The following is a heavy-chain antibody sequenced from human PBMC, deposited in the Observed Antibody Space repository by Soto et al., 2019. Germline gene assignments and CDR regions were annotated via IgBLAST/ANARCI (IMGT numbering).Heavy chain of an antibody. J-gene: IGHJ2*01. D-gene: IGHD5-12*01. CDR2: INPSGGST. Sequence: QVQLVQSGAEVKKPGASVKVSCKASGYTFTSYYMHWVRQAPGQGLEWMGIINPSGGSTSYAQKFQGRVTMTRDTSTSTVYMELSSLRSEDTAVYYCGMATNTRYWYFDLWGRGTLVTVSS. CDR1: GYTFTSYY. CDR3: GMATNTRYWYFDL. V-gene: IGHV1-46*01.